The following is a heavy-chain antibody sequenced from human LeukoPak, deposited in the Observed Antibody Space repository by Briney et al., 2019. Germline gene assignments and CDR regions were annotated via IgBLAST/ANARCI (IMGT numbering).Heavy chain of an antibody. CDR2: IIPIFGTA. V-gene: IGHV1-69*01. J-gene: IGHJ4*02. Sequence: SVKVSCKASGGTFSSYAISWVRQAPGQGLEWMGGIIPIFGTANYAQKFQGRVTITADESTSTAYMELSSLRSEDTAVYYCARCSLSGYDFWGGYYLDYWGQGTLVTVSS. CDR1: GGTFSSYA. CDR3: ARCSLSGYDFWGGYYLDY. D-gene: IGHD3-3*01.